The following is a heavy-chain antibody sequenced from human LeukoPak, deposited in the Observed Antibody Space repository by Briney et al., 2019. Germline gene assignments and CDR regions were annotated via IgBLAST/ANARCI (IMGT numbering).Heavy chain of an antibody. CDR3: AKDGRLVNPYYSDY. Sequence: GGSLRLSCAASGFTLSSYAMTWVRQAPGKGLEWVSAISGSGGSTYYADSVKGRFTISRDNSKNTLYLQMNSLRAEDTAVYYCAKDGRLVNPYYSDYWGQGTLVTVSS. D-gene: IGHD6-19*01. V-gene: IGHV3-23*01. J-gene: IGHJ4*02. CDR1: GFTLSSYA. CDR2: ISGSGGST.